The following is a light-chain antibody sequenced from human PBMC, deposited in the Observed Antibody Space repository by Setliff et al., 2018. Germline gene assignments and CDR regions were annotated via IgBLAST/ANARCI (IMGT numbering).Light chain of an antibody. CDR2: DVS. J-gene: IGLJ2*01. CDR1: SSDIGGYNY. Sequence: QSVLAQPASVSGSPGQSVTISCTGTSSDIGGYNYVSWYQQHPGKAPKLMIYDVSIRPSGVSTRFSGSKSANTASLTISGLRAEDEADYYCVSYTNSATLVFGGGTKVTVL. CDR3: VSYTNSATLV. V-gene: IGLV2-14*03.